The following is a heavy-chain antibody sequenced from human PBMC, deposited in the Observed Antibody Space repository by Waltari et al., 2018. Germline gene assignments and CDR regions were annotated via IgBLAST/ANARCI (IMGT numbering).Heavy chain of an antibody. Sequence: QVHLVESGVGVVKPGGSLRLSCAASGVIFSSYGMHWVGQVPGKGLEWVAVITYDGSNKYYADSMKGRFTVSRDNSKNTLFLQMNTLRAEDTAVYYCAKDHVVVVPGGMTKVFDYWGQGTLVTVSS. J-gene: IGHJ4*02. CDR1: GVIFSSYG. V-gene: IGHV3-30*02. CDR3: AKDHVVVVPGGMTKVFDY. CDR2: ITYDGSNK. D-gene: IGHD2-2*01.